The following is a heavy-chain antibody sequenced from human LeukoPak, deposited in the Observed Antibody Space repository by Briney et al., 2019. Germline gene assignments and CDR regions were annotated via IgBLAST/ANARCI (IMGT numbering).Heavy chain of an antibody. CDR3: ARDLYSSGP. D-gene: IGHD3-22*01. CDR2: IYSGGGT. CDR1: VFIHRRRH. V-gene: IGHV3-66*01. J-gene: IGHJ5*02. Sequence: PGGSLRLSCASSVFIHRRRHMSCVRQAPGKGLEWVSVIYSGGGTNYADSVKGRFTISRDNSKNTLYLQLNSLRAEDTAVYYCARDLYSSGPWVQGTLVTVSS.